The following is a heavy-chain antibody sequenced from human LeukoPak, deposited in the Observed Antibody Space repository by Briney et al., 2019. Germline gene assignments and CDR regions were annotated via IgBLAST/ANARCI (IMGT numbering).Heavy chain of an antibody. J-gene: IGHJ3*02. Sequence: GGYLRLSCAASGFTFSSYAMSWVRQAPGKGLEWVSAISGSGGSTYYADSVKGRFTISRDNSKNTLYLQMNSLRAGDTAVYYCAKDIEYSSSWYCAFDIWGQGTMVTVSS. V-gene: IGHV3-23*01. D-gene: IGHD6-13*01. CDR2: ISGSGGST. CDR3: AKDIEYSSSWYCAFDI. CDR1: GFTFSSYA.